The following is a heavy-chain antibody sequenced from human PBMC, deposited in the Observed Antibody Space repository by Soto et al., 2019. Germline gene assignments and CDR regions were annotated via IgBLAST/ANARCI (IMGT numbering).Heavy chain of an antibody. D-gene: IGHD1-26*01. J-gene: IGHJ4*02. Sequence: GGSLRLSCAASGFTFSSYSMNWVRQAPGKGLEWVSYISSSSTIYYADSVKGRFTISRDNAKNSLYLQMNSLRDEDTAVYYCARVGYYMDRWNFDYWGQGTLVTVSS. CDR2: ISSSSTI. V-gene: IGHV3-48*02. CDR1: GFTFSSYS. CDR3: ARVGYYMDRWNFDY.